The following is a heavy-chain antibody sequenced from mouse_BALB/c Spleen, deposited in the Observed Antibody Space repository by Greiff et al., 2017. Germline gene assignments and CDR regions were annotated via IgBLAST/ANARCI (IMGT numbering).Heavy chain of an antibody. Sequence: EVKLMESGGGLVQPGGSLRLSCATSGFTFTDYYMSWVRQPPGKALEWLGFIRNKANGYTTEYSASVKGRFTISRDNSQSILYLQMNTLRAEDSATYYCARGPSSYYFDYWGQGTTLTVSS. V-gene: IGHV7-3*02. CDR1: GFTFTDYY. D-gene: IGHD1-1*01. J-gene: IGHJ2*01. CDR2: IRNKANGYTT. CDR3: ARGPSSYYFDY.